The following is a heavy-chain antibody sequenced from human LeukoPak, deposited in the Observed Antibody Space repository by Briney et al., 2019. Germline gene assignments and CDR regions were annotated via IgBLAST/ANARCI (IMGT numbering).Heavy chain of an antibody. V-gene: IGHV3-11*04. Sequence: LSLTCTVSNYSLSSGFYWGWIRQPPGKGLEWVSYITNSGRPIYHADSVKGLFTISRDNAKHSLYLQMNSLRAEDTAVYYCARESEVRFLEWLFVFDYWGQGTLVTVSS. CDR2: ITNSGRPI. CDR3: ARESEVRFLEWLFVFDY. D-gene: IGHD3-3*01. CDR1: NYSLSSGFY. J-gene: IGHJ4*02.